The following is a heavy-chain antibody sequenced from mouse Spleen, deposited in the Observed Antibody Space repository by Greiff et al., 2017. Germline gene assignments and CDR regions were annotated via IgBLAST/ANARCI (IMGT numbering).Heavy chain of an antibody. CDR3: ARWGPYAMDY. J-gene: IGHJ4*01. CDR2: INPNNGGT. Sequence: EVQLQQSGPELVKPGASVKISCKASGYTFTDYYMNWVKQSHGKSLEWIGDINPNNGGTSYNQKFKGKATLTVDTSSSTAYMELRSLTSEDSAVYYCARWGPYAMDYWGKEPQSPSPQ. V-gene: IGHV1-26*01. CDR1: GYTFTDYY.